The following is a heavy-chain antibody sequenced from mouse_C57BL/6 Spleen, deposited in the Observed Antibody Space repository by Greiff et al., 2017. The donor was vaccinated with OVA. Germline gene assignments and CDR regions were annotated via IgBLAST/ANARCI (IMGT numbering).Heavy chain of an antibody. J-gene: IGHJ4*01. CDR1: GYTFTSYW. CDR3: ARGGLRLGNYYAMDY. V-gene: IGHV1-50*01. D-gene: IGHD2-4*01. CDR2: IDPSDSYT. Sequence: QVQLQQPGAELVKPGASVKLSCKASGYTFTSYWMQWVKQRPGQGLEWIGEIDPSDSYTNYNQKFKGKATLTVDTSSSTAYMQLSSLTSEDSAVYYCARGGLRLGNYYAMDYWGQGTSVTVSS.